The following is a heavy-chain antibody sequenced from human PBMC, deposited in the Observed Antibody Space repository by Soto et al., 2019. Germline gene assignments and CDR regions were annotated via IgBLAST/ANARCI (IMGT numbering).Heavy chain of an antibody. CDR2: IHSSGGT. J-gene: IGHJ4*02. Sequence: QLQLQETGPGLVKPSETLSLTCTVSGASIKSRNYFWGWIRQPPGKGLEFVGSIHSSGGTYYNPSLKSRVTVSVDLSNSHFSLSLKSLTATDTAVYYCGRLAEAATGHTDFDFWGPGTLVTVSS. CDR1: GASIKSRNYF. CDR3: GRLAEAATGHTDFDF. D-gene: IGHD2-15*01. V-gene: IGHV4-39*02.